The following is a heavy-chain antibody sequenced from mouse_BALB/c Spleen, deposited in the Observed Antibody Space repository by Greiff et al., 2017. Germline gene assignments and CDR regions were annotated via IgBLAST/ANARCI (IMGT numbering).Heavy chain of an antibody. CDR3: ARGSYEGYYAMDD. CDR2: ILPGSGST. V-gene: IGHV1-9*01. CDR1: GYTFSSYW. D-gene: IGHD1-1*02. Sequence: QVQLKQSGAELMKPGASVKISCKATGYTFSSYWIEWVKQRPGHGLEWIGEILPGSGSTNYTEKFKGKATFTADTSSNTAYMQLSSLTSEDSAVYYCARGSYEGYYAMDDWGQGTSVTVSS. J-gene: IGHJ4*01.